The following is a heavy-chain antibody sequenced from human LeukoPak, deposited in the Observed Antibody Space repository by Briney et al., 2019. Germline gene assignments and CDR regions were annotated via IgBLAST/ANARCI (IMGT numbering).Heavy chain of an antibody. Sequence: GGSLRLSCAASGFTFSSYWMHWVRQAPGKGLVWVSRINSDGSSTYYADSVKGRFTISRDNSKNTLYLQMNSLRAEDTAVYYCARDGLFGGSYYGGGYFDYWGQGTLVTVSS. CDR3: ARDGLFGGSYYGGGYFDY. J-gene: IGHJ4*02. V-gene: IGHV3-74*01. CDR2: INSDGSST. CDR1: GFTFSSYW. D-gene: IGHD1-26*01.